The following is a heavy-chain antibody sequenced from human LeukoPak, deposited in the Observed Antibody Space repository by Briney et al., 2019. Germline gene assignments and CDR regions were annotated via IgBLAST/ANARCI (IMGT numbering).Heavy chain of an antibody. Sequence: GGSLRLSCAASGFTFSSYSMNWVRQAPGKGLEWVSYIRSSSSTIYYADSVKGRFTISRDNAKNSLYLQMNSLRADDTAVYYCARMECDMLTGFGFPDYWFKGTLVTV. CDR3: ARMECDMLTGFGFPDY. D-gene: IGHD3-9*01. CDR1: GFTFSSYS. V-gene: IGHV3-48*04. CDR2: IRSSSSTI. J-gene: IGHJ4*02.